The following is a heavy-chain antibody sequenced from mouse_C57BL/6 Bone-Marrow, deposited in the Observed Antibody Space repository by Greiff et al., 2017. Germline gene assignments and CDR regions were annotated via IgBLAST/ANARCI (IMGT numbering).Heavy chain of an antibody. CDR3: ARHRRASRAMDY. CDR1: GFTFSDYG. Sequence: EVHLVESGGGLVQPGGSLKLSCAASGFTFSDYGMAWVRQAPRKGPEWVAFISNLAYSIYYADTVTGRFTISRENAKNTLYLEMSSLRSEDTAMYYCARHRRASRAMDYWGQGTSVTVSS. CDR2: ISNLAYSI. J-gene: IGHJ4*01. D-gene: IGHD6-1*01. V-gene: IGHV5-15*01.